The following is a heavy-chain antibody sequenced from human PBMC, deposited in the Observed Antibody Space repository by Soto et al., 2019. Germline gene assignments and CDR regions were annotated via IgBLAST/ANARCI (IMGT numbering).Heavy chain of an antibody. Sequence: EVQLVESGGGLVKPGGSLRLSCAASGFTFSSYSMNWVRQAPGKGLEWVSSISSSSSYIYYADSVKGRFTISRDNAKNSLYLQMNSLRAEDTAVYYCARGVKYNWNYSEFGWWGQGTLVTVSS. V-gene: IGHV3-21*01. J-gene: IGHJ4*02. D-gene: IGHD1-7*01. CDR3: ARGVKYNWNYSEFGW. CDR2: ISSSSSYI. CDR1: GFTFSSYS.